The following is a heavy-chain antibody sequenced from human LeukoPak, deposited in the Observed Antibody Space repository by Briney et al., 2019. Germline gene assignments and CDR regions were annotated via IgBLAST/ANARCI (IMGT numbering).Heavy chain of an antibody. CDR3: ARGLFGDYESLGY. D-gene: IGHD4-17*01. J-gene: IGHJ4*02. Sequence: SETLSLTCTVSGGSMTTYYWSWIRQPAPTGLEWIGRLYNSGSTNYNPSLKSRVTMSLDTSKKQFSPKLSSVTAADTAVYYCARGLFGDYESLGYWGQGSLVSVSS. CDR1: GGSMTTYY. CDR2: LYNSGST. V-gene: IGHV4-4*07.